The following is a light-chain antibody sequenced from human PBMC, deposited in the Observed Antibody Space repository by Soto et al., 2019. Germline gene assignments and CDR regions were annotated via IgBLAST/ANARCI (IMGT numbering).Light chain of an antibody. CDR3: QQLNSYRSYT. Sequence: IPLTQSPSSLSASVGDRVTITCRASQGISSYLAWYQQKPGKAPKLLIYAASTLQSGVPSRFSGSGSGTDFTLTISSLQPEDFATYYCQQLNSYRSYTFGQGTKLEIK. V-gene: IGKV1-9*01. CDR1: QGISSY. J-gene: IGKJ2*01. CDR2: AAS.